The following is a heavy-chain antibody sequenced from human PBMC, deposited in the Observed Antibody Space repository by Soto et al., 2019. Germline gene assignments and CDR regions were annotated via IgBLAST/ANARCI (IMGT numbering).Heavy chain of an antibody. CDR3: ARARDFWSGYYFDY. J-gene: IGHJ4*02. V-gene: IGHV3-7*01. CDR1: GFTFSSYW. D-gene: IGHD3-3*01. CDR2: IKQDGSEK. Sequence: GGSLRLSCAASGFTFSSYWMSWVRQAPGKGLEWVANIKQDGSEKYYVDSVKGRFTISRDNAKNSLYLQMNSLRAEDTAVYYCARARDFWSGYYFDYWGQGTLVTVSS.